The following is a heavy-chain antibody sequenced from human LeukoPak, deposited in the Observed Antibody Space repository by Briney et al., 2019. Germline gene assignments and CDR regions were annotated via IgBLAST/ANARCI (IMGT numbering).Heavy chain of an antibody. CDR3: AKGDSSSWFDALDI. Sequence: GGSLRLSCAASGFTFSSYGMHWVRQAPGKGLEWVAVISYDGSNKYYADSLKGRFTVSRDNSRNTLFLQMNSLRPQDTAVYYCAKGDSSSWFDALDIWGQGTMVTVFS. D-gene: IGHD6-13*01. CDR1: GFTFSSYG. CDR2: ISYDGSNK. J-gene: IGHJ3*02. V-gene: IGHV3-30*18.